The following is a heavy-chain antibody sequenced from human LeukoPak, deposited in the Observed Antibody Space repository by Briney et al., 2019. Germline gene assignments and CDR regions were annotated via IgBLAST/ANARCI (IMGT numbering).Heavy chain of an antibody. CDR3: ARAVPPNLEWFYY. V-gene: IGHV1-18*01. D-gene: IGHD3-3*01. J-gene: IGHJ4*02. CDR2: ITPYNGNT. CDR1: GYTFTSYG. Sequence: ASVKVSCKASGYTFTSYGISWVRQAPGQGLEWIGWITPYNGNTNYAQKLQGRVTMTTDTSTSTAYMELRSLRSDDPAVYYCARAVPPNLEWFYYWGQGTLVTVSS.